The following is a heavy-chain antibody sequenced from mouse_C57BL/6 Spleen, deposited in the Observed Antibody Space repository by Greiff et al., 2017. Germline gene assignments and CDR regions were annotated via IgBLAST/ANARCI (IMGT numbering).Heavy chain of an antibody. V-gene: IGHV1-47*01. CDR3: ARGHYYGSSDWYFDV. J-gene: IGHJ1*03. CDR2: FHPYNDDT. Sequence: VQLKESGAELVKPGASVKMSCKASGYTFTTYPIEWMKQNHGKSLEWIGNFHPYNDDTKYNEKFKGKATLTVEKSSSTVYLELSRLTSDDSAVYYCARGHYYGSSDWYFDVWGTGTTVTVSS. CDR1: GYTFTTYP. D-gene: IGHD1-1*01.